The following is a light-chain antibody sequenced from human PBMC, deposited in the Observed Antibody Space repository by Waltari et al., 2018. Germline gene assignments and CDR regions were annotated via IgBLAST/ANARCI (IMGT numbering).Light chain of an antibody. V-gene: IGKV2-28*01. CDR1: QSLLHSNGYNY. Sequence: DIVMTQSPLSLPVTPGEPASISCRSSQSLLHSNGYNYLDWYLQKPGQSPQLLIYLGSNRASGVPDRFSGSGSGTDFTLKVSRVEAEDVGLYYYMQALQTPRLTFGGGTKVEIK. CDR2: LGS. CDR3: MQALQTPRLT. J-gene: IGKJ4*01.